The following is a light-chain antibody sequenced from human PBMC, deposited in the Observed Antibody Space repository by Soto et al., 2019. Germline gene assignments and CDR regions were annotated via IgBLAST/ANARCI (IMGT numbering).Light chain of an antibody. J-gene: IGKJ1*01. CDR3: HQRQSWPRT. V-gene: IGKV2-28*01. CDR2: LAS. CDR1: HSLLHINGYNY. Sequence: IVVTQSPLSLPVTPGEPASISCRSSHSLLHINGYNYLDWYLQKPGQSPQLLIYLASSRASGVPDRFSGSGSGTDFTLKISRVEAEDFALYYCHQRQSWPRTFGQGTKVDIK.